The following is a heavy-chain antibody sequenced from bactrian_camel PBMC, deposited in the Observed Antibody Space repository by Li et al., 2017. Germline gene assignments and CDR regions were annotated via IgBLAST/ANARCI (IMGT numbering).Heavy chain of an antibody. CDR2: ITNDGSV. J-gene: IGHJ4*01. CDR1: GYSYCTYD. V-gene: IGHV3S53*01. Sequence: HVQLVESGGGSVQPGGSLRLSCTASGYSYCTYDMIWYRQAPGKEREFVSAITNDGSVTYAESVKGRFTISRDNDKNTVYLQMNSLKPEDTAMYYCAADRRLTRIAHGGSWSKRPTSPYWGQGTQVTVS. CDR3: AADRRLTRIAHGGSWSKRPTSPY. D-gene: IGHD6*01.